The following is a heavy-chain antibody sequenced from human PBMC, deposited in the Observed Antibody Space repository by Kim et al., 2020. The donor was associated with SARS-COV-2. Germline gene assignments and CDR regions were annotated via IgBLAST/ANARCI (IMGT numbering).Heavy chain of an antibody. Sequence: GGSLRLSCAASGFTFSDYYMSWIRQAPGKGLEWVSYISSSGSTIYYADSVKGRFTISRDNAKNSLYLQMNSLRAEDTAVYYCARVSRAVLEHFEATIRGGYFDYWGQGTLVTVSS. CDR3: ARVSRAVLEHFEATIRGGYFDY. D-gene: IGHD1-26*01. CDR1: GFTFSDYY. J-gene: IGHJ4*02. CDR2: ISSSGSTI. V-gene: IGHV3-11*04.